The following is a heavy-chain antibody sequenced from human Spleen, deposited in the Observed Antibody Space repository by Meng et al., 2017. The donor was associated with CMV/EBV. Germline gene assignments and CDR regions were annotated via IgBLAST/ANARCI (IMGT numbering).Heavy chain of an antibody. J-gene: IGHJ4*02. V-gene: IGHV1-2*02. D-gene: IGHD3-3*01. CDR2: INPNSGGT. CDR3: ARGAKTPYNFWSGYYDY. CDR1: GYSFIGNY. Sequence: ASVKVSCKASGYSFIGNYIHWVRLAPGQGLEWMGWINPNSGGTNYAQKFQGRVTLTRDTSISTAYMELSRLRSDDTAVYYCARGAKTPYNFWSGYYDYWGQGMLVTVSS.